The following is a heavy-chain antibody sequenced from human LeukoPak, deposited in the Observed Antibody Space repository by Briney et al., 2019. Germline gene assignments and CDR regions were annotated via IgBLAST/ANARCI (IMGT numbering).Heavy chain of an antibody. V-gene: IGHV3-23*01. D-gene: IGHD3-10*01. CDR3: AKANMVRGVTLKFDY. J-gene: IGHJ4*02. CDR2: ISGSGGST. Sequence: PGXSLRLSCAASGFTFSSYAMSWVRQAPGKGLEWVSAISGSGGSTYYADSVKGRFTISRDNSKNTLYLQMNSLRAEDTAVYYCAKANMVRGVTLKFDYWGQGTLVTVSS. CDR1: GFTFSSYA.